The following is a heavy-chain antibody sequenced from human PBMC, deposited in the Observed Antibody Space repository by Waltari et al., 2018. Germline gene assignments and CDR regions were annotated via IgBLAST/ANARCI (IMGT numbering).Heavy chain of an antibody. J-gene: IGHJ4*02. CDR2: IYHSGST. CDR3: ARDRGTAAPPGH. Sequence: QVQLQESGPGLVKPSETLSLTCAVSGYSISSGYYWGWIRQPPGKGLEWIGSIYHSGSTYYNPSLKSRVTMSVDTSKNQFSLKLSSVTAADTAVYYCARDRGTAAPPGHWGQGTLVTVSS. V-gene: IGHV4-38-2*02. CDR1: GYSISSGYY. D-gene: IGHD6-13*01.